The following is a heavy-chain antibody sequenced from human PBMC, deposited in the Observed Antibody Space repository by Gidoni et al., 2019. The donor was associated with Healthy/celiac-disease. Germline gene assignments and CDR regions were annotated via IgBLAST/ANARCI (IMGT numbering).Heavy chain of an antibody. D-gene: IGHD5-12*01. CDR2: ISSSSSYI. J-gene: IGHJ3*02. CDR1: GFTFSSYS. CDR3: ARGVEMATSDAFDI. Sequence: EVQLVESGGGLVKPGGSLRLSCAASGFTFSSYSMNWVRQAPGKGLEWVSSISSSSSYIYYADSVKGRFTISRDNAKNSLYLQMNSLRAEDTAVYYCARGVEMATSDAFDIWGQGTMVTVSS. V-gene: IGHV3-21*01.